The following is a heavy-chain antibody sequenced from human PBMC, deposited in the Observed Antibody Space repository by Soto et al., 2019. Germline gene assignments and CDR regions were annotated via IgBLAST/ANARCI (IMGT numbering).Heavy chain of an antibody. V-gene: IGHV3-23*01. CDR3: SKDRQQWLPTTGTFDY. Sequence: SGGSLRLSCAASGFTFSSYAMSWVRQAPGKGLEWVSVISGSGGSTYYADSVKGRLTISRDNSKNTLYLQMNSLRAEDTAVYYCSKDRQQWLPTTGTFDYWGQGTLVTVSS. J-gene: IGHJ4*02. CDR2: ISGSGGST. CDR1: GFTFSSYA. D-gene: IGHD6-19*01.